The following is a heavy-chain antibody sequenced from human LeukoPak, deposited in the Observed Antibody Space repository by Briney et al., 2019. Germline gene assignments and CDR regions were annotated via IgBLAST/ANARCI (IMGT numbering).Heavy chain of an antibody. CDR3: AREYYSNYVLDY. CDR2: INPNSGAT. Sequence: ASVEVSCKASGYTFTDYYIHWVRQAPGQGLEWMGWINPNSGATKYSQKFQGRVTMTRDTSISTTYMELTSLRSDDTAVYYCAREYYSNYVLDYWGQGTLVTVSS. D-gene: IGHD4-11*01. CDR1: GYTFTDYY. J-gene: IGHJ4*02. V-gene: IGHV1-2*02.